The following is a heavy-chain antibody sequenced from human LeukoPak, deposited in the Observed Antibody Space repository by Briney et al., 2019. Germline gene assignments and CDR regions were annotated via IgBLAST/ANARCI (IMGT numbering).Heavy chain of an antibody. Sequence: GGSLRLSCAASGFTFTHYWMHWVRQAPGKGLKWVSRISGDGNTTAYADSVKGRFALSRDNAKNTLYLEMTSLRAEDTAVYCCARDNSPGWFGPWGQGTLVTVSS. D-gene: IGHD4-11*01. V-gene: IGHV3-74*01. CDR1: GFTFTHYW. J-gene: IGHJ5*02. CDR2: ISGDGNTT. CDR3: ARDNSPGWFGP.